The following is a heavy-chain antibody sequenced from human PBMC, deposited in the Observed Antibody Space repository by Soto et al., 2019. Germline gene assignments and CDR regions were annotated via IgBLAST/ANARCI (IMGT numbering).Heavy chain of an antibody. Sequence: QITLRESGPTLVKPTQTLTLTCAVSGSSLSTSGVGVGWIRQPPGKALEWLALIYWDDDKRYSPSLTNRLTITKDTSKNQVVLTMTNMDPVDTATYYCAHIRVVTYYGSGWFDPWGQRTLVTVSS. J-gene: IGHJ5*02. D-gene: IGHD3-10*01. CDR2: IYWDDDK. CDR1: GSSLSTSGVG. V-gene: IGHV2-5*02. CDR3: AHIRVVTYYGSGWFDP.